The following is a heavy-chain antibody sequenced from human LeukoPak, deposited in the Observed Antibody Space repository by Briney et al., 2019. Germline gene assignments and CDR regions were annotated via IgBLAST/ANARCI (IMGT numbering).Heavy chain of an antibody. CDR1: GGSISSSSYY. CDR2: IYYSGST. CDR3: ARGTTVTLNFDY. Sequence: SETLSLTCTVSGGSISSSSYYWGWIRQPPGKGLEWIGSIYYSGSTYYNPSLKSRVTISVDTSKNQFSLKLSSVTAADTAVYYCARGTTVTLNFDYWGQGTLVTVPS. J-gene: IGHJ4*02. V-gene: IGHV4-39*07. D-gene: IGHD4-17*01.